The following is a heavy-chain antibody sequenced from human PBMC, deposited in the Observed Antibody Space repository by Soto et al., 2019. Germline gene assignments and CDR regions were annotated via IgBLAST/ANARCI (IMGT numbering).Heavy chain of an antibody. CDR1: GYPFGGYA. V-gene: IGHV1-18*01. J-gene: IGHJ4*02. D-gene: IGHD4-17*01. CDR2: VSAHTGDS. Sequence: QVQLVQSGAEVKKPGASVKVSCKASGYPFGGYAIGWVRQAPGQGLEWIGWVSAHTGDSGYAQRCQGRVTLTTETSTSTAYMELRGLRSDDTAVYYCARPSTSYGDYGWSLAYWGQGTLVTVSS. CDR3: ARPSTSYGDYGWSLAY.